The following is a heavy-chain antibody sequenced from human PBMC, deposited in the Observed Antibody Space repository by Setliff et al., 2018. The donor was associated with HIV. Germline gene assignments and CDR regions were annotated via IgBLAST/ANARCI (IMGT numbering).Heavy chain of an antibody. CDR2: VYYIGRT. D-gene: IGHD2-15*01. V-gene: IGHV4-39*01. J-gene: IGHJ5*02. CDR1: GASISNYNYY. CDR3: ARGVGIGGNWFDP. Sequence: PSETLSLTCNVSGASISNYNYYWAWIRQSPGKGLEWLGTVYYIGRTYYNPSLKGRLTMSVDTSKNQFSLKLTSVTATDTAIYYCARGVGIGGNWFDPWGQGIMVTVSS.